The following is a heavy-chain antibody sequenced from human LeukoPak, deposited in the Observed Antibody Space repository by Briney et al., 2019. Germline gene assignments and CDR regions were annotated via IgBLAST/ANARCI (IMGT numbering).Heavy chain of an antibody. V-gene: IGHV3-30-3*01. CDR2: ISYDGSNK. CDR3: ARAEWELLGQVEY. CDR1: GFTFSSYA. Sequence: GGSLRLSCAASGFTFSSYAMHWVRQAPGKGLEWVAVISYDGSNKYYADSVKGRFTISRDNSKNTLYLQMNSLRAEDTAVYYCARAEWELLGQVEYWGRGTLDTVSS. D-gene: IGHD1-26*01. J-gene: IGHJ4*02.